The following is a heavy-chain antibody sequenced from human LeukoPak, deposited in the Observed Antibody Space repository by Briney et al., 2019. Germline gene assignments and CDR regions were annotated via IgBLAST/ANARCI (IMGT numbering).Heavy chain of an antibody. Sequence: SETLSLTCAVYGGSFSGYYWSWIRQPPGKGLEWIGEINHSGSTNYNPSLKSRVTISVDTFKNQFSLKLSSVTAADTAVYYCARADLEIDAFDIWGQGTMVTVSS. D-gene: IGHD3-3*01. V-gene: IGHV4-34*01. CDR1: GGSFSGYY. CDR2: INHSGST. J-gene: IGHJ3*02. CDR3: ARADLEIDAFDI.